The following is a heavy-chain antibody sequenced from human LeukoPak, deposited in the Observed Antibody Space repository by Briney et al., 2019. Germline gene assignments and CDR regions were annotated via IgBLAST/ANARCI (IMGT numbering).Heavy chain of an antibody. CDR2: IWYDGSNK. J-gene: IGHJ3*02. Sequence: PGGSLRLSCAASGFTFGDYGMAWVRQAPGKGLEWVAVIWYDGSNKYYADSVKGRFTISRDNSKNTLYLQMNSLRAEDTAVYYCARDGSRAAANAFDIWGQGTMVTVSS. V-gene: IGHV3-33*08. CDR3: ARDGSRAAANAFDI. D-gene: IGHD6-13*01. CDR1: GFTFGDYG.